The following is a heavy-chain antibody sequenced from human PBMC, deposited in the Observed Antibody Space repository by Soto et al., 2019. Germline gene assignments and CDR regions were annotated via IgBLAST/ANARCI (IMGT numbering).Heavy chain of an antibody. CDR3: AAGGGLPRYY. CDR2: IYHSGST. Sequence: QLQLQESGSGLVKPSQTLSLTCAVSGGSISSGGYSWSWIRQPPGKGLEWIGYIYHSGSTYYNPSLKSRVIIAVDRTKNQFSLKLSSVTAADTAVYYCAAGGGLPRYYWGQGTLVTVSS. V-gene: IGHV4-30-2*01. CDR1: GGSISSGGYS. D-gene: IGHD5-12*01. J-gene: IGHJ4*02.